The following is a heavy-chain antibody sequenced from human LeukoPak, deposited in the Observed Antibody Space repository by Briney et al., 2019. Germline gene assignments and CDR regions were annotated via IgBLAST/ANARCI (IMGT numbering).Heavy chain of an antibody. CDR3: ARGSEIYTVTIGGMDV. D-gene: IGHD4-11*01. V-gene: IGHV3-48*03. CDR1: GFTFSSYE. J-gene: IGHJ6*02. Sequence: GGSLRLSCAASGFTFSSYEMNWVRQAPGKGLEWVSYISTSVSTIYYADSVKGRFTISRDNPKNSLYLQMNSLRAEDTAVYYCARGSEIYTVTIGGMDVWGQGTTVTVSS. CDR2: ISTSVSTI.